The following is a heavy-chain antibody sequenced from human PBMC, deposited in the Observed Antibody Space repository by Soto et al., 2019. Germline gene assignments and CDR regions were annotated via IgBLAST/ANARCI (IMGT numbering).Heavy chain of an antibody. V-gene: IGHV3-73*02. J-gene: IGHJ2*01. CDR2: IRSKANNYAT. D-gene: IGHD6-13*01. CDR3: IRYSSRLNWHFDL. CDR1: GFTFSGAA. Sequence: EVQLVESGGGLVQPGGSLKLSCAASGFTFSGAAMHWVHQASGKGLEWVGRIRSKANNYATEYGVSVKGRFTISRDDSKNTAYLEMNSLKIEDTAVYFCIRYSSRLNWHFDLWGRGTLVTVSS.